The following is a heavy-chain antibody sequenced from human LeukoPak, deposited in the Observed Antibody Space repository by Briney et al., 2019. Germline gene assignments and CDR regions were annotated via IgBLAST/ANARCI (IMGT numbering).Heavy chain of an antibody. J-gene: IGHJ4*02. CDR3: ARGHILTGYYMKRHVYFDY. CDR1: GGSTSSSSYY. Sequence: PSETLSLTCTVSGGSTSSSSYYWSWIRQPPGKGLEWIGYIYYSGSTNYNPSLKSRVTISVDTSKNQFSLKLSSVTAADTAVYYCARGHILTGYYMKRHVYFDYWGQGTLVTVSS. V-gene: IGHV4-61*01. CDR2: IYYSGST. D-gene: IGHD3-9*01.